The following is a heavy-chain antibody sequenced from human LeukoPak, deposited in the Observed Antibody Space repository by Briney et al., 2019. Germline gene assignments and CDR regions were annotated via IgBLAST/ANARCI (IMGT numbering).Heavy chain of an antibody. D-gene: IGHD2-2*01. J-gene: IGHJ4*02. CDR2: VYYTGST. CDR3: ATVLGYCSSTSCYGSGSYYNAWYFDY. Sequence: SETLSLTCTVSGGSIGIHYWTWIRQSPGRGLEWIGHVYYTGSTNYNPSLKSRVTISVDTSKKQIILKLNSVTAADTAVYYCATVLGYCSSTSCYGSGSYYNAWYFDYWGQGTLVTVSS. CDR1: GGSIGIHY. V-gene: IGHV4-59*11.